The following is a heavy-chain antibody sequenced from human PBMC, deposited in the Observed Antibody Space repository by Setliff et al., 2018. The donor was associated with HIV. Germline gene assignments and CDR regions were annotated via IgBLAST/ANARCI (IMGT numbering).Heavy chain of an antibody. V-gene: IGHV3-30*02. CDR3: AKDHATSSWFTALLDY. CDR1: GFTFSSYG. CDR2: IRYDGSNK. J-gene: IGHJ4*02. D-gene: IGHD6-13*01. Sequence: AGGSLRLSCAASGFTFSSYGMHWVRQAPGKGLEWVASIRYDGSNKYYADSVKGRFTISRDNSKNTLYLQMNSLRAEDTAVYYCAKDHATSSWFTALLDYWGQGALVTVSS.